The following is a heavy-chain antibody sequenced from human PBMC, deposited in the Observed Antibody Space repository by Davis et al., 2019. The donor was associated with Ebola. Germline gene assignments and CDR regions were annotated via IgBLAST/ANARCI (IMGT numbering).Heavy chain of an antibody. CDR1: GFTFSSYA. D-gene: IGHD5-18*01. CDR3: AKDGRGGYSYGLIDY. Sequence: PGGSLRLSCAASGFTFSSYAMSWVRQAPGKGLEWVSAISGSGGSTYYADSVKGRFTISRDNSKNTLYLQMNSLRAEDTAVYYCAKDGRGGYSYGLIDYWGQGTLVTVSS. CDR2: ISGSGGST. V-gene: IGHV3-23*01. J-gene: IGHJ4*02.